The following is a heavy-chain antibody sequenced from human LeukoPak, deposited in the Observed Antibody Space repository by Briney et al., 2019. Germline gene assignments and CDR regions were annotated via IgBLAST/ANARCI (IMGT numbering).Heavy chain of an antibody. D-gene: IGHD3-3*01. CDR3: ARANYDFWSGYLSHFDY. V-gene: IGHV1-46*01. CDR2: INPSGGST. CDR1: GYTFTSYY. J-gene: IGHJ4*02. Sequence: ASVNVSCKASGYTFTSYYMHWVRQAPGQGLEWMGIINPSGGSTSYAQKFQGRVTMTRDTSTSTVYMELSSLRSEDTAVYYCARANYDFWSGYLSHFDYWGQGTLVTVSS.